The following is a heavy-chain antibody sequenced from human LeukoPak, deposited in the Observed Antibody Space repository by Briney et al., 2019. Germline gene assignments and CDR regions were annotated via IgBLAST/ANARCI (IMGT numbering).Heavy chain of an antibody. CDR1: GFTVSSNY. Sequence: GGSLRLSCAASGFTVSSNYMSWVRQAPGKGLEWVSVIYSGGSTYYADSVKGRFTISRDNSKNTLYLQMNSLRAEDTAVYYCATGLYYYGSGSYYNWGQGTLVTVSS. V-gene: IGHV3-53*01. J-gene: IGHJ4*02. CDR2: IYSGGST. CDR3: ATGLYYYGSGSYYN. D-gene: IGHD3-10*01.